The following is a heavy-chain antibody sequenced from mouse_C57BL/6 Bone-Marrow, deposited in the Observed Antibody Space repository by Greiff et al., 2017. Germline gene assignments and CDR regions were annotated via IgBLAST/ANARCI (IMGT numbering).Heavy chain of an antibody. CDR1: GYTFTDYN. J-gene: IGHJ1*03. D-gene: IGHD2-2*01. Sequence: EVQLVESGPELVKPGASVKIPCKASGYTFTDYNMDWVKQSHGKSLDWIGDINPNNGGTIYNQKFKGKATLTVDKSSSTAYMELRSLTSEDTAVYYCARLVVWYFDVWGTGTTVTVSS. CDR2: INPNNGGT. CDR3: ARLVVWYFDV. V-gene: IGHV1-18*01.